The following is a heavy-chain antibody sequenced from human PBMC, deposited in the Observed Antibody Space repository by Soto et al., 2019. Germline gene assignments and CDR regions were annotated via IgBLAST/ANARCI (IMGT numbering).Heavy chain of an antibody. Sequence: QVQLQESGPGLVKPSETLSLTCTVSGGSISGGVHSWSWIRQPPGKGLEWIGHIFVSGSTYYNPSLESGLTRSVDTSKNQFSLRLSSVTASDTAVYYCAREIMPLTNDWYFDLWGRGTLVTVSS. V-gene: IGHV4-30-4*01. CDR3: AREIMPLTNDWYFDL. CDR1: GGSISGGVHS. J-gene: IGHJ2*01. D-gene: IGHD2-8*01. CDR2: IFVSGST.